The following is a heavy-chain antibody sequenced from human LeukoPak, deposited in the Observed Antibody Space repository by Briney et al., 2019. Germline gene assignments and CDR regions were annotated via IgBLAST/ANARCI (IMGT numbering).Heavy chain of an antibody. D-gene: IGHD3-22*01. CDR2: ISYDGSNK. J-gene: IGHJ4*02. CDR1: GFTLSSYW. Sequence: GGTLRLSCAASGFTLSSYWMHWVRQAPGKGLEWVAVISYDGSNKYYADSVKGRFTISRDNSKNTLYLQMNSLRAEDTAVYYCAKKNASYYDSSGYYLDYWGQGTLVTVSS. V-gene: IGHV3-30*18. CDR3: AKKNASYYDSSGYYLDY.